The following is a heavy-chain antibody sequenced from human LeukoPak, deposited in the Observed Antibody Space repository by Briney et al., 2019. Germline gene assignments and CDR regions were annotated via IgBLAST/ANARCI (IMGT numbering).Heavy chain of an antibody. V-gene: IGHV1-18*01. CDR2: ISPYNDNT. CDR3: AREMPAAAGSDAFDI. J-gene: IGHJ3*02. D-gene: IGHD6-13*01. Sequence: ASVKVSCKASGYTFTTYGIVWLRQAPGEGIQWMGWISPYNDNTKYAQKLQGRVTMTADTSTSTAYMDLRSLRSDDTAVYYCAREMPAAAGSDAFDIWGQGTMVTVSS. CDR1: GYTFTTYG.